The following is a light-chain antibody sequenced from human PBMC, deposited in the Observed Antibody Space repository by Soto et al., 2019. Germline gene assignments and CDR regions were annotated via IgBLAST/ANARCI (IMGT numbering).Light chain of an antibody. V-gene: IGLV2-14*03. Sequence: QSALTQPASVSGSPGQSIIISCTGTSSDVGSYNYVSWYQHHPGKAPKFMIYDVSNRPSGVSNRFSGSKSGNTASLTISGLQAEDAADYYCSSYTTIGTLVFGSGTNLTVL. J-gene: IGLJ1*01. CDR1: SSDVGSYNY. CDR3: SSYTTIGTLV. CDR2: DVS.